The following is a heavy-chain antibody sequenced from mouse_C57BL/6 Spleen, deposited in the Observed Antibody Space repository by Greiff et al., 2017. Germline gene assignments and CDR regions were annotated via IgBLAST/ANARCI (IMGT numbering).Heavy chain of an antibody. Sequence: DVKLVESGEGLVKPGGSLKLSCAASGFTFRSYAMSWVRQTPETRLEWVAYVSSGGGCIYYADTVKCRFNISRDNARKPVYLQMSSLKSEDTAMYYCTRGSLVYFDYWGQGTTLTVSS. CDR2: VSSGGGCI. CDR1: GFTFRSYA. CDR3: TRGSLVYFDY. V-gene: IGHV5-9-1*02. J-gene: IGHJ2*01.